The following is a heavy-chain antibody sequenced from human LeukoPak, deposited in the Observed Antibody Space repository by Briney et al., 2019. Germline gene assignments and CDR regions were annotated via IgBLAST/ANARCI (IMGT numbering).Heavy chain of an antibody. CDR1: GGTFSSYA. D-gene: IGHD5-24*01. CDR2: IKPSGTGT. Sequence: ASVKVSCKASGGTFSSYAISWVRQAPGQRLEWMGIIKPSGTGTNYAQKFQGRVIMTTDTSTSTVYMELSSLKSEDTAVYYCARVRDGYNDAYDIWGQGTMVIVSS. J-gene: IGHJ3*02. V-gene: IGHV1-46*01. CDR3: ARVRDGYNDAYDI.